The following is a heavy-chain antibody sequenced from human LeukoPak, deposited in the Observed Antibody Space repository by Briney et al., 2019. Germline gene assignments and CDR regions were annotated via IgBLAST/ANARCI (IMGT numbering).Heavy chain of an antibody. CDR3: ARDTRRHCISNSYCGNWFDP. CDR2: ISSSSSII. CDR1: GFTFSSYN. V-gene: IGHV3-48*02. J-gene: IGHJ5*02. Sequence: GGSLRLSCAASGFTFSSYNRNWVRQAPGKGLEWVSYISSSSSIIYYTDSVKGRFTISRDNAKNSLYLQMNSLRDEDTAMYYCARDTRRHCISNSYCGNWFDPWGQAALVTASS. D-gene: IGHD2-2*01.